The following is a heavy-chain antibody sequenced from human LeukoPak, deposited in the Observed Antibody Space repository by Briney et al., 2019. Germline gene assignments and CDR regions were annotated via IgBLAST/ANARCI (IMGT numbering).Heavy chain of an antibody. J-gene: IGHJ4*02. CDR1: GFTFSSYA. CDR2: ISGSGGST. D-gene: IGHD3-22*01. CDR3: ARDRYHNYYDSSPYFDY. Sequence: GGSLRLSCAASGFTFSSYAMSWVRQAPGKGLEWVSAISGSGGSTYYADSVKGRFTISRDNSKNTLYLQMNSLRAEDTAVYYCARDRYHNYYDSSPYFDYWGQGTLVTVSS. V-gene: IGHV3-23*01.